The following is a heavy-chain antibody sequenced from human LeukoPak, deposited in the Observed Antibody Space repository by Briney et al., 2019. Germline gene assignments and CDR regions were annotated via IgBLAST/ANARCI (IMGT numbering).Heavy chain of an antibody. CDR3: AKPNYYDSSGYYY. V-gene: IGHV3-23*01. CDR1: GCTFSCYA. D-gene: IGHD3-22*01. Sequence: GGCLRLSCAASGCTFSCYAMSWVRQAPGKGLEWVSAISGSGGSTYYADSVKGRFTISRDNSKNTLYLQMNSLRAEDTAVYYCAKPNYYDSSGYYYWGQGTLVPVSS. CDR2: ISGSGGST. J-gene: IGHJ4*02.